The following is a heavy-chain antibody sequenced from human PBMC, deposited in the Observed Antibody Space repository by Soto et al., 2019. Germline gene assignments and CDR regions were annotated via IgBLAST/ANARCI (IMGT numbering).Heavy chain of an antibody. CDR3: ARGPVSSSGYCSGGSCYPHYYYYMDV. Sequence: ASVKVSCKASGYTFTSYGISWVRQAPGQGLEWMGWISAYNGNTNYAQKLQGRVTMTTDTSTSTAYMELRSLRSDDTAVYYCARGPVSSSGYCSGGSCYPHYYYYMDVWGKGTTVTVSS. CDR1: GYTFTSYG. CDR2: ISAYNGNT. V-gene: IGHV1-18*01. D-gene: IGHD2-15*01. J-gene: IGHJ6*03.